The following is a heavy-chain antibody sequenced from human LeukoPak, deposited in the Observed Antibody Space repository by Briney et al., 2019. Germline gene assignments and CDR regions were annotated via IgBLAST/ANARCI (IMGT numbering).Heavy chain of an antibody. CDR3: AKARAWLPDFDY. J-gene: IGHJ4*02. V-gene: IGHV3-23*01. D-gene: IGHD6-19*01. Sequence: PGGSLRLSCAASGFTFSSYAMSWVRQAPGKGLEWVSAISGSGGSTYYADSVKGRFTISRDNSKNTLYLQMNSLGAEDTALYYCAKARAWLPDFDYWGQGTLVTVSS. CDR1: GFTFSSYA. CDR2: ISGSGGST.